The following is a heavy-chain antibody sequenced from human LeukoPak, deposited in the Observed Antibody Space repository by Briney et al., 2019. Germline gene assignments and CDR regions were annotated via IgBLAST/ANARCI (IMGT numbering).Heavy chain of an antibody. Sequence: PSQTLSLTCAVSGGSISSSSYYWGWIRQPPGKGLEWIGSIYYSGSTYYNPSLKSRVTISVDTSKNQFSLKLSSVTAADTAVYYCARHHRRGSSGYNYYFDYWGQGTLVTVSS. V-gene: IGHV4-39*01. CDR3: ARHHRRGSSGYNYYFDY. D-gene: IGHD6-6*01. CDR2: IYYSGST. CDR1: GGSISSSSYY. J-gene: IGHJ4*02.